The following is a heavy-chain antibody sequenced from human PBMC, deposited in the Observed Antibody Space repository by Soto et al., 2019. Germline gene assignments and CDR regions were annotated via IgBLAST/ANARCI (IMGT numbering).Heavy chain of an antibody. CDR1: GYTFTSYA. CDR3: ARGTLGGDAFDI. Sequence: ASVKVSFKASGYTFTSYAMHWVRQAPGQRLEWMGWINAGNGNTKYSQKFQGRVTMTRNTSISTAYMELSSLRSEDTAVYYCARGTLGGDAFDIWGQGTMVTVSS. CDR2: INAGNGNT. J-gene: IGHJ3*02. D-gene: IGHD2-15*01. V-gene: IGHV1-3*01.